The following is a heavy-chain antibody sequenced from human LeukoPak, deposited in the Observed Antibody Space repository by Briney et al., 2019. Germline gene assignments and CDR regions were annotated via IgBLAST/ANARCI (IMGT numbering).Heavy chain of an antibody. CDR2: ISGSGGST. Sequence: GGSLRLSCAASGFTFSSYALSWVRQAPGKGLEWVSGISGSGGSTYYADSVKGRFTISRDNSKNTLYLQMNSLRAEDTAVYYCAKEPTGYSSGWYYFDYWGQGTLVTVSS. V-gene: IGHV3-23*01. CDR1: GFTFSSYA. J-gene: IGHJ4*02. D-gene: IGHD6-19*01. CDR3: AKEPTGYSSGWYYFDY.